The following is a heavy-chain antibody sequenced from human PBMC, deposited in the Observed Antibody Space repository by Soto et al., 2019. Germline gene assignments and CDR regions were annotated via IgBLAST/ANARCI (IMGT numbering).Heavy chain of an antibody. CDR3: ARPWGQLSTYYYGMDT. CDR2: ISYDGDNK. V-gene: IGHV3-30-3*01. Sequence: GGSLRLSCAASGFTFRNYAMHWVRQAPGKGLVWVATISYDGDNKYYTDSVKGPFTISRDNSKSTLYLQMNSLRPEDTAVYYCARPWGQLSTYYYGMDTWGQGTTVTVSS. J-gene: IGHJ6*02. D-gene: IGHD3-16*01. CDR1: GFTFRNYA.